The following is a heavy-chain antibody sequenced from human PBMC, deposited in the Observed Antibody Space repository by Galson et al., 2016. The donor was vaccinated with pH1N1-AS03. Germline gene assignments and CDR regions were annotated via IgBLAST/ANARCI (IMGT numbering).Heavy chain of an antibody. D-gene: IGHD6-25*01. V-gene: IGHV3-7*03. J-gene: IGHJ4*02. CDR3: ATKAYSNGWVDY. CDR1: GITFSTYW. CDR2: INQNGHLE. Sequence: SLRLSCAASGITFSTYWMSWVRQAPGKGLEWAANINQNGHLEYVDSVKGRLTISRDMSKKSLSLQMNSLRAEDTAIYYIATKAYSNGWVDYWGQGTLVPVSS.